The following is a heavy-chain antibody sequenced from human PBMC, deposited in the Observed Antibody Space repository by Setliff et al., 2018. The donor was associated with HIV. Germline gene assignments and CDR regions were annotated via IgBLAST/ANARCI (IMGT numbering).Heavy chain of an antibody. CDR1: GVSISSGSYY. V-gene: IGHV4-61*09. D-gene: IGHD3-9*01. CDR2: IYTSGST. J-gene: IGHJ3*02. Sequence: PSETLSLTCTVSGVSISSGSYYWSWIRQPAGKGLEWIGHIYTSGSTNYNPSLKSRVMISVDKSKNQFSLKLSSVTAADTAVYYCARVATGPESFDIWGQGTMVTVSS. CDR3: ARVATGPESFDI.